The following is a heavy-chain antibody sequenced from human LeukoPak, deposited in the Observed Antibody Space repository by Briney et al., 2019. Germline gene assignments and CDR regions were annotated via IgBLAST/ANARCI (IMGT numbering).Heavy chain of an antibody. D-gene: IGHD1-7*01. J-gene: IGHJ5*02. V-gene: IGHV1-18*01. CDR3: ARGHGITGTTWRDWFDP. Sequence: ASVKVSCKASGYTFTSYGISWVRQAPGQGLEWMGWISAYNGNTNYAQKLQGRVTMTRNTSISTAYMELSSLRSEDTAVYYCARGHGITGTTWRDWFDPWGQGTLVTVSS. CDR1: GYTFTSYG. CDR2: ISAYNGNT.